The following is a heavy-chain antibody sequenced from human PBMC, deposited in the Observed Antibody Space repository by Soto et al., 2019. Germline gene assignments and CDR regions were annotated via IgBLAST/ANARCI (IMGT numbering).Heavy chain of an antibody. CDR2: IYYSGST. D-gene: IGHD2-21*02. CDR1: GVSISSGSYF. CDR3: ARHPSDFWFDP. Sequence: SETLSLTCTVSGVSISSGSYFWGWIRQPPGKGLEWIGSIYYSGSTYYNPSLKSRVTVSVDTSKNQFSLKLSSVTAADTAVYYCARHPSDFWFDPWGQGTLVTVSS. V-gene: IGHV4-39*01. J-gene: IGHJ5*02.